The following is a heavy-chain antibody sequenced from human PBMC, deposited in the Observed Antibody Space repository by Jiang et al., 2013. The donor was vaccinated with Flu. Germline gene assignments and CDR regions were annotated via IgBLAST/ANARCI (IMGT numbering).Heavy chain of an antibody. V-gene: IGHV3-30*18. CDR3: AKSGEARTIDH. CDR2: ILYDGSEE. CDR1: GFTFSHYG. J-gene: IGHJ4*02. Sequence: LLESGGGVVQPGRSLRLSCAASGFTFSHYGMHWVRQAPGKGREWLAVILYDGSEEYYADSVEGRFTISRDNSKSILFLQMNSLRPEDTAMYYCAKSGEARTIDHWGQGTLVSVSA.